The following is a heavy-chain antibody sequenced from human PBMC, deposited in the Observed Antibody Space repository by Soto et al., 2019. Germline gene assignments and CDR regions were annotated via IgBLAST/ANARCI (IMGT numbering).Heavy chain of an antibody. J-gene: IGHJ4*02. CDR2: IYSGGST. CDR3: ARANIVGATGLDY. D-gene: IGHD1-26*01. CDR1: GFTVSSNY. V-gene: IGHV3-53*01. Sequence: AGGSLRLSCAASGFTVSSNYMSWVRQAPGKGLEWVSVIYSGGSTYYADSVKGRFTISRDNSKNTLYLQMNSLRAEDTAVYYCARANIVGATGLDYWGQGTLVTVSS.